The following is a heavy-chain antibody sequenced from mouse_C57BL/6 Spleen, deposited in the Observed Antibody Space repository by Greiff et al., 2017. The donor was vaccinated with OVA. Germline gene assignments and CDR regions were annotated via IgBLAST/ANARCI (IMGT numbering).Heavy chain of an antibody. V-gene: IGHV5-15*01. Sequence: EVQLVESGGGLVQPGGSLKLSCAASGFTFSDYGMAWVRQAPRKGPEWVAFISNLAYSIYYADTVTGRFTISRENAKNTLYLEMSSLRSEDTAMYYCARHDYGSSSYWYFDVWGTGTTVTVSS. D-gene: IGHD1-1*01. CDR2: ISNLAYSI. J-gene: IGHJ1*03. CDR3: ARHDYGSSSYWYFDV. CDR1: GFTFSDYG.